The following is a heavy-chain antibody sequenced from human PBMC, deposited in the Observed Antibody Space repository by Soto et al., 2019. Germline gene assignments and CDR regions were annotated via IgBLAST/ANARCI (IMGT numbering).Heavy chain of an antibody. CDR3: AKEYDSSGYYPDY. D-gene: IGHD3-22*01. V-gene: IGHV3-23*01. CDR1: GFTFSSYA. J-gene: IGHJ4*02. Sequence: GGSLRLSCAASGFTFSSYAMTWVRQAPGKGLEWVSVISGSGGSTYFADSVKGRFTISRDNSKNTLYLQMSSLRAEDTALYYWAKEYDSSGYYPDYWGQGTLVTVSS. CDR2: ISGSGGST.